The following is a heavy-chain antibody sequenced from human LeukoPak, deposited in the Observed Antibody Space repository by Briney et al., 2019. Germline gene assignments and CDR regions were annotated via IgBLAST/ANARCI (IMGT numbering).Heavy chain of an antibody. V-gene: IGHV1-18*01. CDR3: ARGTIDYYYYMDV. CDR1: GYTFTSYG. Sequence: ASVKVSCKASGYTFTSYGISWVRQAPGQGLEWMGWISANSGDTNYAQKLQGRVTMTTDTSTSTAYMEVRSLRSDDSAVYYCARGTIDYYYYMDVWGNGTTVTVSS. CDR2: ISANSGDT. D-gene: IGHD1-7*01. J-gene: IGHJ6*03.